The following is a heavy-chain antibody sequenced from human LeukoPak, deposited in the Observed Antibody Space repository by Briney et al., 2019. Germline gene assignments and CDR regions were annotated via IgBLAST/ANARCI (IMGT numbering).Heavy chain of an antibody. V-gene: IGHV4-4*07. CDR3: GAVWGSPYNYYGMDV. D-gene: IGHD3-16*01. J-gene: IGHJ6*02. CDR1: GGSISSYY. CDR2: IYTSGST. Sequence: PSETLSLTCTVSGGSISSYYWSWIRQPAGKGLEWIGRIYTSGSTNYNPSLKSRVTMSVDTSKNQFSLKLSSVTAANTAVYYCGAVWGSPYNYYGMDVWGQGTTVTVSS.